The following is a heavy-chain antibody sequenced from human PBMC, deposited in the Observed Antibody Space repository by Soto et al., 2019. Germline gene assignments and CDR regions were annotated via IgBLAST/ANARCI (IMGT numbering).Heavy chain of an antibody. CDR3: ARLWGWCVDY. Sequence: QVQLQESGPGLVKPSETLSLTCTVSGGSISSYYWSWIRQPPGKGLEWIGYIYYSGSTNYNPSLNRRVTISVDTSKNQSSLKLSSVAAADTAVYYCARLWGWCVDYWGQGTLVTVSS. J-gene: IGHJ4*02. D-gene: IGHD3-16*01. V-gene: IGHV4-59*08. CDR2: IYYSGST. CDR1: GGSISSYY.